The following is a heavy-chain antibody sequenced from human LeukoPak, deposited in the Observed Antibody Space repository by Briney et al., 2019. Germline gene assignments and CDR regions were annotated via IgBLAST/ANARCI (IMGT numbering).Heavy chain of an antibody. CDR2: VYHSGSA. D-gene: IGHD4-11*01. V-gene: IGHV4-59*02. Sequence: QPSETLSLTCTVSGDSVTTYYWSWIRQPPGKGLEWLGYVYHSGSATYNPSLKSRVTISVDTSKNQFSLRLSSVTAADTAVYYCARDGSNWSNDYYHGVDVWGQGTTVTVSS. CDR1: GDSVTTYY. CDR3: ARDGSNWSNDYYHGVDV. J-gene: IGHJ6*02.